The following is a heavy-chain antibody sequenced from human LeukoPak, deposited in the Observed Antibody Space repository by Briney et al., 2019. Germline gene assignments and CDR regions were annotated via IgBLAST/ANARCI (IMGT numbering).Heavy chain of an antibody. D-gene: IGHD3-3*01. CDR3: AKGPKYDFWSGTRDYYFDY. CDR1: GFTFSSYA. J-gene: IGHJ4*02. V-gene: IGHV3-23*01. CDR2: ISGSGGST. Sequence: GGSLRLSCAASGFTFSSYAMSWVRQAPGRGLEWVSAISGSGGSTYYADSVKGRLTISRDNSRNTLYLQINSLRAEDTAVYYCAKGPKYDFWSGTRDYYFDYWGQGTLVTVPS.